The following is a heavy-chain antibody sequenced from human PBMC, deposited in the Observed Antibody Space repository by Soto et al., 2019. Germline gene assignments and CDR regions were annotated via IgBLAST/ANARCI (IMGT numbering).Heavy chain of an antibody. Sequence: PGGSLRLSCAVSGFTVSSNYMSWVRQAPGKGLEWVAVIYSGGSTYYADSVKGRFTISRDNSKNTLYLQMNSLGAEDTAVYYCARDLIGGGTANYYYGMDVWGQGTTVTVSS. V-gene: IGHV3-53*01. CDR1: GFTVSSNY. D-gene: IGHD2-8*01. CDR2: IYSGGST. J-gene: IGHJ6*02. CDR3: ARDLIGGGTANYYYGMDV.